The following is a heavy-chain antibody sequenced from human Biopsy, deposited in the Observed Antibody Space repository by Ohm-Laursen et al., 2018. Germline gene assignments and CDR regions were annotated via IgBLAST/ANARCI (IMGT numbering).Heavy chain of an antibody. D-gene: IGHD3-3*01. CDR1: GGSISDDY. J-gene: IGHJ4*02. CDR2: ISSGGRA. CDR3: ARERQFRFLEGAFDY. V-gene: IGHV4-59*01. Sequence: TLSLTWTVSGGSISDDYWNWIRQPPGKGLQVIGYISSGGRAKYNPSLKSRLTISLDTSKNQLSLRLSSMTAADSAIYYCARERQFRFLEGAFDYWGQGILVTVSS.